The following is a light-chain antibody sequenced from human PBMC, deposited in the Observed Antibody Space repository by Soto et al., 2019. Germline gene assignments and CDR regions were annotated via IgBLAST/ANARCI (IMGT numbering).Light chain of an antibody. Sequence: DIVMTQSPLSLPVTPGEPASISCRSSQSLRHRDGFHYLDWYLQKPGQSPQLLIYLGSNRASGVPDRFSGSGSGTDFTLKISRVEAEDVGVYYCMQALQTPFTFGPGTKVDI. CDR3: MQALQTPFT. V-gene: IGKV2-28*01. CDR1: QSLRHRDGFHY. J-gene: IGKJ3*01. CDR2: LGS.